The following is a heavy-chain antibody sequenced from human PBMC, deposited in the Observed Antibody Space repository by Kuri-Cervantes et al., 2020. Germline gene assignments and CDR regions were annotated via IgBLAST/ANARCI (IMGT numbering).Heavy chain of an antibody. Sequence: SVKVSCKASGGTFSSYAISWVRQAPGQGLEWMGGIIPIFGTANYAQKFQGRVTITADESTSTAYMELSSLRSEDTAVYYCATDAGYSYGFDYWGQGTLVTVSS. CDR3: ATDAGYSYGFDY. CDR2: IIPIFGTA. V-gene: IGHV1-69*13. D-gene: IGHD5-18*01. J-gene: IGHJ4*02. CDR1: GGTFSSYA.